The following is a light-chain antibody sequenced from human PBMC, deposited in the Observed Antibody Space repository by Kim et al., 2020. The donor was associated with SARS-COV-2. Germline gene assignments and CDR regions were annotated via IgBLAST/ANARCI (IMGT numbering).Light chain of an antibody. J-gene: IGLJ1*01. CDR3: CSYAGSYV. CDR1: SSDVGGYNY. V-gene: IGLV2-11*01. CDR2: EVS. Sequence: PGQSVTISCTGTSSDVGGYNYVSWYQQHPGKAPKLMIYEVSKRPSGVPDRFSGSKSGNTASLTISGLQAEDEADYYCCSYAGSYVFGTGTKVTVL.